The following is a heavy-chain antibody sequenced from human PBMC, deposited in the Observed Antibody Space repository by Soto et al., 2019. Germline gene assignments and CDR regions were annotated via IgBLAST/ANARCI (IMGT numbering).Heavy chain of an antibody. Sequence: ASVKVSCTASGYTFTGYFVHWVRQAPGQGLECMGWIKPNSGGTNFEQKFQGRVTMTRDSSITSAYMELSSLRSEDTAIYYSARGGSGYTWFNEFWRQGTVVTVSS. V-gene: IGHV1-2*02. D-gene: IGHD3-22*01. CDR2: IKPNSGGT. J-gene: IGHJ4*02. CDR1: GYTFTGYF. CDR3: ARGGSGYTWFNEF.